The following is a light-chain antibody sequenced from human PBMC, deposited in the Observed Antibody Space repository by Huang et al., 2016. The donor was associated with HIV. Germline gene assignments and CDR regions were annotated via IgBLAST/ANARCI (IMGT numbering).Light chain of an antibody. V-gene: IGKV3-15*01. Sequence: EVVMTQSPNTLSVSPGERATLSCRASQRISSNLAWYQQKPGQAPRLLIYRASARAACVPARFSGSGSGTEFTLTISSLQSEDFAIYYCQQYNNWPPLTFGGGTKVEI. CDR3: QQYNNWPPLT. J-gene: IGKJ4*01. CDR2: RAS. CDR1: QRISSN.